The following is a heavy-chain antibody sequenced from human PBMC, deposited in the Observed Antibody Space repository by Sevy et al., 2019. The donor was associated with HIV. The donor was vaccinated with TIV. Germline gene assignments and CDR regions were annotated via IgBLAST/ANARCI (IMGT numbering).Heavy chain of an antibody. V-gene: IGHV3-30-3*01. Sequence: GGSLRLSCAASGFTFSSYAMHWVRQAPAKGLEWVAVISYDGSNKYYADSVKGRFTISRDNSKNTLYLQMNSLRAEDTAVYYCARDHYYGFGELLGYYYYGMDVWGQGTTVTVSS. CDR2: ISYDGSNK. J-gene: IGHJ6*02. D-gene: IGHD3-10*01. CDR1: GFTFSSYA. CDR3: ARDHYYGFGELLGYYYYGMDV.